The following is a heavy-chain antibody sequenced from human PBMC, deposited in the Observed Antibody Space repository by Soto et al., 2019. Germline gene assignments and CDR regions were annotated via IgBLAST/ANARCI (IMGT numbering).Heavy chain of an antibody. J-gene: IGHJ4*02. Sequence: GESLKISCKGSGYSFTSYWIGWVRQMPGKGLEWMGIIYPGDSDTRYSPSFQGQVTISADKSISTAYLQWSSLKASDTAMYYCARHSEAYDSSGYYYTPHSNFDYWGQGTLVTVSS. CDR3: ARHSEAYDSSGYYYTPHSNFDY. CDR1: GYSFTSYW. D-gene: IGHD3-22*01. V-gene: IGHV5-51*01. CDR2: IYPGDSDT.